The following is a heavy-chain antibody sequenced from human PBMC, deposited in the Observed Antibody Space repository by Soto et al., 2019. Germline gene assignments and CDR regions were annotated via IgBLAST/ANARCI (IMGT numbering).Heavy chain of an antibody. J-gene: IGHJ4*02. D-gene: IGHD2-21*02. CDR1: GGSISSGDYY. CDR2: IYYSGST. V-gene: IGHV4-30-4*01. Sequence: QVQLQESGPGLVKPSQTLSLTCTVSGGSISSGDYYWSWIRQPPGKGLEWIGYIYYSGSTYYNPSLKSRXTIXVXKSKNQFSLKLSSVTAADTAVYYCARVVTATREFDYWGQGTLVTVSS. CDR3: ARVVTATREFDY.